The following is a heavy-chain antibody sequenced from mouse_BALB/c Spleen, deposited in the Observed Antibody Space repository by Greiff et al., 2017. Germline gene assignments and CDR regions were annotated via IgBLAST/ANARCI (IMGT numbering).Heavy chain of an antibody. CDR1: GFTFSSYA. J-gene: IGHJ4*01. CDR3: ARAYYERGMDY. CDR2: ISSGGST. Sequence: EVQLVESGGGLVKPGGSLKLSCAASGFTFSSYAMSWVRQTPEKRLEWVASISSGGSTYYPDSVKGRFTISRDNARNILYLQMSSLRSEDTAMYYCARAYYERGMDYWGQGTSVTVSS. V-gene: IGHV5-6-5*01. D-gene: IGHD2-10*01.